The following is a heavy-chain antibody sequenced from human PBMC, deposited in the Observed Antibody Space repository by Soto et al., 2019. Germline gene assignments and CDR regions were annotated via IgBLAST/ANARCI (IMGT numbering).Heavy chain of an antibody. J-gene: IGHJ2*01. Sequence: QVQLQESGPGLVKPSGTLSLTCAVSGGSISSSNWWSWVRQPPGKGLEWIGEVYHSGGTNYNPSLKSRXXIXVXXSNTPFSLKLTSVTAADTAVYYCARRIYGDWYFDLWGRGTLVTVSS. CDR1: GGSISSSNW. V-gene: IGHV4-4*02. CDR3: ARRIYGDWYFDL. CDR2: VYHSGGT. D-gene: IGHD3-16*01.